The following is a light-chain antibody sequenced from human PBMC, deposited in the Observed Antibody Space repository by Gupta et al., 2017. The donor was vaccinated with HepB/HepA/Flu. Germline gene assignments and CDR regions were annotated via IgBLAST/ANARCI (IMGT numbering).Light chain of an antibody. CDR3: QQYASSPWT. V-gene: IGKV3-20*01. J-gene: IGKJ1*01. Sequence: EILLTQSPVTLSLSPGERATLSCRASQTISISYLVWYQQKPGQAPRLLIYGASSRATGIPDRFSGSGSGTXFTLTIXRLEPEDFAVYYCQQYASSPWTFGXGTKVEIK. CDR1: QTISISY. CDR2: GAS.